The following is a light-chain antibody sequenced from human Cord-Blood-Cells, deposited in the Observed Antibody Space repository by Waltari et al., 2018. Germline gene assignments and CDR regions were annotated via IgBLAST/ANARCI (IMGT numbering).Light chain of an antibody. J-gene: IGKJ1*01. CDR3: QQYNSYSRT. CDR1: QSISIW. V-gene: IGKV1-5*01. Sequence: DIQMTQSPSTLSASVGDRVTITCRASQSISIWLAWYQQKPGKAPKLLIYDASSLESGVPSRFSGSGSGTEFTLTISSLQPDDFATDYCQQYNSYSRTFGQGTKVEIK. CDR2: DAS.